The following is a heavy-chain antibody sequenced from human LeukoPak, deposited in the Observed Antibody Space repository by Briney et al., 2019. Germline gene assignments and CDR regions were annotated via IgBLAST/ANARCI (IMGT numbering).Heavy chain of an antibody. CDR2: INHSGST. V-gene: IGHV4-34*01. Sequence: SETLSLTCAVYGESFSGYYWSWIRQPPGKGLEWIGEINHSGSTHYNPSLKSRVTISLDTSKNQFSLKLSSVTAADTAVYYCASTERCSTTCPLDYWGQGTLVTVSS. D-gene: IGHD2-2*01. J-gene: IGHJ4*02. CDR1: GESFSGYY. CDR3: ASTERCSTTCPLDY.